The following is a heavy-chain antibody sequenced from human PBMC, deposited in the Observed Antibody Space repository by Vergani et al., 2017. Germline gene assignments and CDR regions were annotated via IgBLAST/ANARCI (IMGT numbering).Heavy chain of an antibody. Sequence: QVQLEESGPGLVKASQTLSLTCSVSGAYVGSGGYYWSWIRQPPGKGLEWIGEINHSGSTNYNPSLKSRVTISVDTSKNQFSLKLSSVTAADTAVYYCARASGGPRAGRKYFDLWGRGTLVTVSS. CDR3: ARASGGPRAGRKYFDL. D-gene: IGHD2-15*01. CDR2: INHSGST. V-gene: IGHV4-61*08. CDR1: GAYVGSGGYY. J-gene: IGHJ2*01.